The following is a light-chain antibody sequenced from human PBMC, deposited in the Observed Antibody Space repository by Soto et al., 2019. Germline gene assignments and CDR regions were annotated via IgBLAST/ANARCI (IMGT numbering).Light chain of an antibody. CDR3: MQGTHWPIT. Sequence: ISCRSNQSLVHSDGIAYFSWFQQRPGRSPRXLXYKVSNRDSGVPARFSGSGSGADFALKISRVEAEDVGVYYCMQGTHWPITFGQGKRLEIK. CDR1: QSLVHSDGIAY. V-gene: IGKV2-30*02. CDR2: KVS. J-gene: IGKJ5*01.